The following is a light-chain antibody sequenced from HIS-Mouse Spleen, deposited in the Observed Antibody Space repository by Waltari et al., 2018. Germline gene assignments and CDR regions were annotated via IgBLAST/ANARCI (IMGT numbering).Light chain of an antibody. CDR1: RSDVVGYNY. J-gene: IGLJ1*01. CDR3: SSYTSSSTYV. Sequence: QSALTQPASVSGSPRQSITIPCTGTRSDVVGYNYVSWYQQHPGKAPKLMIYDVSNRPSGVSNRFSGSKSGNTASLTISGLQAEDEADYYCSSYTSSSTYVFGTGTKVTVL. CDR2: DVS. V-gene: IGLV2-14*03.